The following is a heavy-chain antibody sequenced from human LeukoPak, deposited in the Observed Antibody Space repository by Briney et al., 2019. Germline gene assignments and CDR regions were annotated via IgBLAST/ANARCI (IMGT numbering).Heavy chain of an antibody. V-gene: IGHV3-11*01. Sequence: PGGSLRLSCAASGFTFSDYYMTWLRQAPGKGLEWLSYISNSGSTVFYADSVMGRFTVSRDNAKRSLYLQIESLRDDDTAVYHCALGTINKDYYFGMDVWGQGTTVTVSS. D-gene: IGHD2-8*01. J-gene: IGHJ6*01. CDR3: ALGTINKDYYFGMDV. CDR2: ISNSGSTV. CDR1: GFTFSDYY.